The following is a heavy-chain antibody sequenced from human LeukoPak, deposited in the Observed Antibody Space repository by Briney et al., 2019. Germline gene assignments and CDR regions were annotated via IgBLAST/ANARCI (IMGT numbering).Heavy chain of an antibody. CDR3: AKDIFTGEQQVYYSSYGVDV. CDR2: ISGDGGDK. Sequence: PGGSLRLSCAASGFSFSDYAMHWVRQPAGKGLEWVSLISGDGGDKDYADSVKGRFTISRDNSENSLYLHMNSLTTEDTALYYCAKDIFTGEQQVYYSSYGVDVWGPGTTVTVSS. D-gene: IGHD6-13*01. J-gene: IGHJ6*02. V-gene: IGHV3-43*02. CDR1: GFSFSDYA.